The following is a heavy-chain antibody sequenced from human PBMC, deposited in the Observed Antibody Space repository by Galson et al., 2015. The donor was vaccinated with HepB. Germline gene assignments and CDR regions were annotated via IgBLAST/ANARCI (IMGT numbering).Heavy chain of an antibody. CDR3: ARAWGIWGDSSGWIDY. Sequence: TLSLTCAVSGGSISSGGYSWSWIRQPPGKGLEWIGYIYYSGSTYYNPSLKSRVTISVDTSKNQFSLKLSSVTAAGTAVYYCARAWGIWGDSSGWIDYWGQGTLVTVSS. J-gene: IGHJ4*02. D-gene: IGHD3-22*01. CDR1: GGSISSGGYS. CDR2: IYYSGST. V-gene: IGHV4-30-4*07.